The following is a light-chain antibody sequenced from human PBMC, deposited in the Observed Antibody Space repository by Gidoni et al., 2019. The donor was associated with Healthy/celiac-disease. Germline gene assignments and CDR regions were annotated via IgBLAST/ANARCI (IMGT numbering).Light chain of an antibody. CDR2: DAS. CDR1: QDSSNY. J-gene: IGKJ4*02. CDR3: QQYDNLPLT. Sequence: TPGPTSLSAAVGNRVTITSQTNQDSSNYLRWYQQKPGKAPKLRSYDASKLETGVPSRFSGSGSGTDFTFTISSLQDEDVATYYCQQYDNLPLTFGGGTKVEIK. V-gene: IGKV1-33*01.